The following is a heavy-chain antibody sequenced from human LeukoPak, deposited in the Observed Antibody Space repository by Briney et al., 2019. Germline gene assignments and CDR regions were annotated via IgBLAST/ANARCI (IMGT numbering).Heavy chain of an antibody. CDR3: ARQYPPIGYRAWYHDYYFDY. D-gene: IGHD2-15*01. CDR2: INHSGST. V-gene: IGHV4-34*01. CDR1: GGSFSGYY. Sequence: SETLSLTCAVYGGSFSGYYWSWIRQPPGKGLEWIGEINHSGSTNFNPSLKSRVTISVDTSKNQFSLKLSSVTAADTAVYYCARQYPPIGYRAWYHDYYFDYWSQGTLVTVSS. J-gene: IGHJ4*02.